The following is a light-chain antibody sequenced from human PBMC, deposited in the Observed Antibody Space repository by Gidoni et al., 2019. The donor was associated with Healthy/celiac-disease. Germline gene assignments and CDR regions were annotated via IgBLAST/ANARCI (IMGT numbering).Light chain of an antibody. V-gene: IGLV3-1*01. Sequence: SYELTQPPSVSVAPGQTASITSSGDQVGNKYACWYQQKPGQSPVLVIYKDSKLHSGIPERFSGSNSGNTATLTISGTQAMDEADYYCQAWDTSTAEVFGGGTKLTVL. CDR1: QVGNKY. CDR2: KDS. CDR3: QAWDTSTAEV. J-gene: IGLJ2*01.